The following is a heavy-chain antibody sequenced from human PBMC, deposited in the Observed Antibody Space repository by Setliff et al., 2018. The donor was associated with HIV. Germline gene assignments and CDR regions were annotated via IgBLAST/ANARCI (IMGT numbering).Heavy chain of an antibody. V-gene: IGHV4-61*08. CDR3: ARLDYVWGSHRSLDH. CDR2: SYYSGST. Sequence: SETLSLTCTVSDGYISDGDYYWTWIRQPPGKGLEWIGHSYYSGSTNYNPSLKSRVTISVDTSKNQFSLKVSSVTAADTAVYYCARLDYVWGSHRSLDHWGQGTLVTVSS. D-gene: IGHD3-16*02. J-gene: IGHJ4*02. CDR1: DGYISDGDYY.